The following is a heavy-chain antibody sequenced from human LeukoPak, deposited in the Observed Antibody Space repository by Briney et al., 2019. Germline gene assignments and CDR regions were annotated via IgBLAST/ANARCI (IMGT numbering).Heavy chain of an antibody. CDR3: AKGHTYGLGESYLDF. V-gene: IGHV3-9*01. CDR2: ISWNSGSI. D-gene: IGHD5-18*01. CDR1: GFTFDDHA. J-gene: IGHJ4*02. Sequence: GGSLRLSCVASGFTFDDHAMHWVRQAPGKGLEWVSAISWNSGSIGYADSVKGRFTISRDNGKNSLYLQMNSLRTEDTALYYCAKGHTYGLGESYLDFWGQGTLVSVSS.